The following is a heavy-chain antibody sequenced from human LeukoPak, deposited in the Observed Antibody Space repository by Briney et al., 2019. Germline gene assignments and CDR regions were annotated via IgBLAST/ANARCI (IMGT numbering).Heavy chain of an antibody. V-gene: IGHV1-46*01. J-gene: IGHJ4*02. CDR3: ARQDPESLNFDC. Sequence: ASVKVSCKASGYTFTSYYTHWVRQAPGQGLEWMGIIKPSGGSTLYAQKFQGRVTVTSDMSTSTVYVELSSLRSEDTAVYYCARQDPESLNFDCWGQGTLVT. CDR2: IKPSGGST. CDR1: GYTFTSYY.